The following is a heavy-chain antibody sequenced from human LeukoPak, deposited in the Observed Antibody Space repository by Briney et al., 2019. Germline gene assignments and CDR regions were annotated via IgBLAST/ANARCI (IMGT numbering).Heavy chain of an antibody. V-gene: IGHV3-23*01. Sequence: GGSLRLSCAASGFTFSSYWMSWVRQAPGKGLEWVSDINGSGGSTYYTDSVKGRFTISRDNSKNTLYLQMNSLRAEDTAIYYCTKKYSTGLDPWGQGTLVTVSS. CDR2: INGSGGST. CDR3: TKKYSTGLDP. D-gene: IGHD1-26*01. CDR1: GFTFSSYW. J-gene: IGHJ5*02.